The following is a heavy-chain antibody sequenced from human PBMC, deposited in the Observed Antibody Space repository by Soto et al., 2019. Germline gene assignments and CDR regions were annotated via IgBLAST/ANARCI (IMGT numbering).Heavy chain of an antibody. D-gene: IGHD6-19*01. J-gene: IGHJ6*02. Sequence: QVEVAESGPGPVKALETLSLHCTVSCCFLRRGRYYLGWVRPPPGKGLEWIGYIYYSGSTNYNPSLKSRVTISVDTSKNQFSLKLSSVTAADTAVYYCARGIEGWYQGRYYYGMDVWGQGTTVTVSS. CDR2: IYYSGST. CDR1: CCFLRRGRYY. V-gene: IGHV4-61*01. CDR3: ARGIEGWYQGRYYYGMDV.